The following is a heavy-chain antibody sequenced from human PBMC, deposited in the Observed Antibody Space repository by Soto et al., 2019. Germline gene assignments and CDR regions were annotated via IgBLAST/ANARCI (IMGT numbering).Heavy chain of an antibody. V-gene: IGHV1-58*01. CDR3: AAGVGSSWEYHYYGMDV. CDR2: IVVGSGNT. Sequence: ASVKVSCKASGFTFTSSAVQWVRQARGQRLEWIGWIVVGSGNTNYAQKFQERVTITRDMSTSTAYMELSSLRSEDTAVYYCAAGVGSSWEYHYYGMDVWGQGTTVTVSS. D-gene: IGHD6-13*01. J-gene: IGHJ6*02. CDR1: GFTFTSSA.